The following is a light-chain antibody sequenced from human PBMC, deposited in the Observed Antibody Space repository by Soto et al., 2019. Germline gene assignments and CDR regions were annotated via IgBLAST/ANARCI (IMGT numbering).Light chain of an antibody. CDR1: QSISTY. CDR3: QHYNSYSEA. V-gene: IGKV1-5*03. CDR2: KAS. Sequence: DIQMTQSPSSLSASVGDRVTITCRASQSISTYLHWYQQKPGKAPNLLIYKASTLKSGVPSRFSGSGSGTEFTLTISSLQPDDFATYYCQHYNSYSEAFGQGTKVDIK. J-gene: IGKJ1*01.